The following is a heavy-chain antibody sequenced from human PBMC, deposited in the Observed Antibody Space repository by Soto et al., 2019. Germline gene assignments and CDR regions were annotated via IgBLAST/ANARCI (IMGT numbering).Heavy chain of an antibody. CDR3: ALNAFDF. Sequence: QVQLVQSGAEVKEPGASVKLSCKTSGYTFTSYYIHWVRQAPGQGLEWMAIINPSDGDTGYTQKFHGRVAVTRDMSTSTVYMDLSSLKSEVTAVYYCALNAFDFWGQGTMVTVSS. CDR1: GYTFTSYY. J-gene: IGHJ3*01. V-gene: IGHV1-46*01. CDR2: INPSDGDT.